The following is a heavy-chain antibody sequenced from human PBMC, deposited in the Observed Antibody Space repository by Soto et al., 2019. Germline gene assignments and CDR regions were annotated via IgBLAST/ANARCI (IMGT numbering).Heavy chain of an antibody. Sequence: EVQLVESGGGLVQPGESLRLSCAASGFTFSYYWMHWVRQAPGKGLVWVSRIHSDGSSTTYADSVKGRFTISRDNARNTVYLQRNSLRVEDTAVYYCARGDRGAFEIWGQGTVVTVSS. CDR1: GFTFSYYW. D-gene: IGHD3-16*01. CDR2: IHSDGSST. J-gene: IGHJ3*02. V-gene: IGHV3-74*01. CDR3: ARGDRGAFEI.